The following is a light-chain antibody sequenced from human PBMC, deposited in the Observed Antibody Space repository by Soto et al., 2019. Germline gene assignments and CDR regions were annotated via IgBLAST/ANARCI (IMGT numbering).Light chain of an antibody. J-gene: IGKJ4*01. CDR3: QQLNSYPLT. V-gene: IGKV1-9*01. CDR2: AAS. Sequence: DIQLTQSPSFLSASVGDRVTITCRASQGISSVLAWYQQKPGKAPKLLIYAASTLQSGVPSRFSGSGSGTEFTLTVSSLQPEDFATYFCQQLNSYPLTFGGGTKVEI. CDR1: QGISSV.